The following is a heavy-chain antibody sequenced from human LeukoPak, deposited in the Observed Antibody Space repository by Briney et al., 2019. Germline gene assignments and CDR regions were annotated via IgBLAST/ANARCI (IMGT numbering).Heavy chain of an antibody. CDR2: INPNSGGT. J-gene: IGHJ5*02. CDR3: AREKAMVRGVITWFDP. Sequence: ASVKVSCKASGYTFTGYYMHWVRQAPGQGLEWMGRINPNSGGTNYAQKFQGRVTMTRDTSISTAYMELSRLRSDDTAVYYCAREKAMVRGVITWFDPWGQGTLVTVSS. D-gene: IGHD3-10*01. V-gene: IGHV1-2*06. CDR1: GYTFTGYY.